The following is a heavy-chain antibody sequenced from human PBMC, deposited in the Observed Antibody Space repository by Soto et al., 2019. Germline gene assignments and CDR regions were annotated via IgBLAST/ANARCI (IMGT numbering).Heavy chain of an antibody. V-gene: IGHV4-30-2*01. CDR3: ARSRSWDGLDF. D-gene: IGHD3-10*01. J-gene: IGHJ3*01. Sequence: QLRLQESGSGLLKPSQTLSLTCAVSGGSVISGDFSWCWIRQPPGKGLEWVGYIYHSGTTYYHPSLKRRLTISLDRSNNQFSLKLASVTAADSAVYFCARSRSWDGLDFWGQGALVTVS. CDR1: GGSVISGDFS. CDR2: IYHSGTT.